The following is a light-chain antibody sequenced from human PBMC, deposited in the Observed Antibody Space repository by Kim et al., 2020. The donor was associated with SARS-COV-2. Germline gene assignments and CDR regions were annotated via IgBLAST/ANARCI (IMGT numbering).Light chain of an antibody. CDR3: QVWNSNSQP. V-gene: IGLV3-9*01. J-gene: IGLJ3*02. CDR2: RDN. Sequence: SVALGQTARMTCGGNNLGSKNVHWYQQKPGQVPVVVIYRDNNRPSGIPERFSGSNSGNTATLTIIRAQAGDEADYYCQVWNSNSQPFGGGTQLTVL. CDR1: NLGSKN.